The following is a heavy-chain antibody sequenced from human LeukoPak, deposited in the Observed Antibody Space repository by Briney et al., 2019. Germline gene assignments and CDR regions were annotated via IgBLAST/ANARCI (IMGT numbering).Heavy chain of an antibody. CDR1: GGSISSGGYS. Sequence: SETLSLTCAVSGGSISSGGYSWSWIRQPPGKGLEWIGYIYHSGSTYYNPSLKSRVTISVDRSKNQFSLKLSSVTAADTAVYCCARVYDFWSGLSYGMDVWGQGTTVTVSS. J-gene: IGHJ6*02. V-gene: IGHV4-30-2*01. D-gene: IGHD3-3*01. CDR2: IYHSGST. CDR3: ARVYDFWSGLSYGMDV.